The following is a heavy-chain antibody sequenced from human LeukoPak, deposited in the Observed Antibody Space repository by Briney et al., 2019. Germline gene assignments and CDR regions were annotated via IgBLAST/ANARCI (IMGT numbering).Heavy chain of an antibody. CDR3: ARDVRVPYYYMDV. CDR2: IFHSGST. V-gene: IGHV4-59*01. D-gene: IGHD3-10*02. Sequence: SETLSLTCTVSGGSLSSYYWSWIRQPPGKGLEWIGYIFHSGSTNYNPSLKSRVTISVDTSKNQFSLKLSSVTAADTAVYYCARDVRVPYYYMDVWGKGTTVTVSS. CDR1: GGSLSSYY. J-gene: IGHJ6*03.